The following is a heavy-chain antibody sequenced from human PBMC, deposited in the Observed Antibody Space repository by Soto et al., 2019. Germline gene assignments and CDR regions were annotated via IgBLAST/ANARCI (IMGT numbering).Heavy chain of an antibody. CDR2: IYYDGNT. V-gene: IGHV4-59*08. D-gene: IGHD6-19*01. Sequence: SETLSLTCTVSGGSIRGYFWSWIRQPPGKGLEWIGYIYYDGNTKYNPSLRSRVTISVDTSKNKFSLTLSSVTAADTAVYYCARHRAGDFAPWGQGSLVTVSS. CDR1: GGSIRGYF. CDR3: ARHRAGDFAP. J-gene: IGHJ5*02.